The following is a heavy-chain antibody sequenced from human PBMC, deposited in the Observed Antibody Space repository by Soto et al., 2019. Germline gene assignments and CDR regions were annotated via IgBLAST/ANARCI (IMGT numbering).Heavy chain of an antibody. CDR3: ACYYDFWSGYYDWFDP. CDR1: GGTFSSYA. Sequence: SVKVSCKAPGGTFSSYAISWVRQAPGQGLEWMGGIIPIFGTANYAQKFQGRVTITADKSTSTAYMELSSLRSEDTAVYYCACYYDFWSGYYDWFDPWGQGTLVTVSS. V-gene: IGHV1-69*06. D-gene: IGHD3-3*01. CDR2: IIPIFGTA. J-gene: IGHJ5*02.